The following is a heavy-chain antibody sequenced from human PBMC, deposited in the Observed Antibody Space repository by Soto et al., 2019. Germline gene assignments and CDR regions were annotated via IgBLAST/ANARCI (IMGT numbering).Heavy chain of an antibody. CDR3: AHRPVAAYETGSNWFDP. Sequence: QITLKESGPTLVKPTQTLTLTCNFSGFSLSTSGLGVVWIRQPPGKALEWLALIYWDDDKRYSPSLKIRLTITQETSTNQVVLTMTNMDPVETAKYYCAHRPVAAYETGSNWFDPWGQGTLVTVSS. CDR1: GFSLSTSGLG. V-gene: IGHV2-5*02. CDR2: IYWDDDK. D-gene: IGHD6-13*01. J-gene: IGHJ5*02.